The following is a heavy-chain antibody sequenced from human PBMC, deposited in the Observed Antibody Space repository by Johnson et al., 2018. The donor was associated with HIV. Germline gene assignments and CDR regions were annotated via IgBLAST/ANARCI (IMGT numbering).Heavy chain of an antibody. V-gene: IGHV3-30-3*01. D-gene: IGHD5-18*01. CDR1: GFTFSSYA. CDR2: ISYDGSNK. J-gene: IGHJ3*02. Sequence: QVQLVESGGGVVQPGRSLRLSCAASGFTFSSYAVHWVRQAPGKGLEWVAIISYDGSNKYYADSVKGRFTISRDNSKDTRYLQMNSLRPEDTAVYYCARLPSGYSRDAFDIWGQGTMVTVSS. CDR3: ARLPSGYSRDAFDI.